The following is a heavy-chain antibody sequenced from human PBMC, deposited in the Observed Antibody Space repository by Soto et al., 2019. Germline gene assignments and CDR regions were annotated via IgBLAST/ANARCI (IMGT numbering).Heavy chain of an antibody. J-gene: IGHJ4*02. CDR2: ISGPGDST. Sequence: GGSLRLSCAASGFTFSNFAMNWVRQAPGSGLEWVSVISGPGDSTDYADSVKGRFTISRDKSKNTVYLQMNSLRDEDTALYYCAKGYCSSTSCSFDYWGQGTLVTVSS. CDR1: GFTFSNFA. CDR3: AKGYCSSTSCSFDY. D-gene: IGHD2-2*01. V-gene: IGHV3-23*01.